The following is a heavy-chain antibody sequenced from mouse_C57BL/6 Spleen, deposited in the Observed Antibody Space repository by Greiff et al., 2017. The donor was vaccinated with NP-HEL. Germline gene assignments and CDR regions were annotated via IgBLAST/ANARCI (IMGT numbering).Heavy chain of an antibody. CDR2: INPSSGYT. CDR1: GYTFTSYT. Sequence: VQLQQSGAELARPGASVKMSCKASGYTFTSYTMHWVKQRPGQGLEWIGYINPSSGYTKYNQKFKDKATLTADKSSSTAYMQLSSLTSEDSAVYYCAREGANLDEGYYAMDYWGQGTSVTVSS. V-gene: IGHV1-4*01. J-gene: IGHJ4*01. D-gene: IGHD4-1*01. CDR3: AREGANLDEGYYAMDY.